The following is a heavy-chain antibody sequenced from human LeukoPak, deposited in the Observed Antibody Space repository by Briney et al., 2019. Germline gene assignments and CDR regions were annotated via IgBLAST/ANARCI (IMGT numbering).Heavy chain of an antibody. D-gene: IGHD3-22*01. Sequence: ASVKVSCKASGYTFTGYYMHWVRQAPGQGLEWMGWINPNSGGTNYAQKFQGRVTMTRDTSISTAYMELSRLRSDDTAVYYCARDLAYYYDSSGSHDAFDIWGQGTMATVSS. CDR1: GYTFTGYY. CDR2: INPNSGGT. J-gene: IGHJ3*02. V-gene: IGHV1-2*02. CDR3: ARDLAYYYDSSGSHDAFDI.